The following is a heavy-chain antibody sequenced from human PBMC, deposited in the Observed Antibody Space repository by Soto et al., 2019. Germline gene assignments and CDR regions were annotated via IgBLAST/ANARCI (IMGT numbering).Heavy chain of an antibody. V-gene: IGHV3-21*01. CDR1: GFTFSSYS. CDR2: ISSSSSYI. CDR3: ARDTGSGWYDY. D-gene: IGHD6-19*01. Sequence: EVQLVESGGGLVKPGGSLRLSCAASGFTFSSYSMNWVRQAPGKGLEWVSSISSSSSYIFYADSVKGRFTISRDNAKNSLYVQMSSLRAEDTAVYYCARDTGSGWYDYWGQGTLVTVSS. J-gene: IGHJ4*02.